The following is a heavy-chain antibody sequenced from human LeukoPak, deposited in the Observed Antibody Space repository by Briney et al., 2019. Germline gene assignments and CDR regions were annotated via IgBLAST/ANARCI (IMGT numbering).Heavy chain of an antibody. CDR2: IYSGGST. CDR1: GFTVSSNY. D-gene: IGHD3-22*01. V-gene: IGHV3-53*01. Sequence: PGGSLRLSCAASGFTVSSNYMSWVRQAPGKGLEWVSVIYSGGSTYYADSVEGRFTISRDNSKNTLYLQMNSLRAEDTAVYYCAKDSRDSSGYFDYWGQGTLVTVSS. J-gene: IGHJ4*02. CDR3: AKDSRDSSGYFDY.